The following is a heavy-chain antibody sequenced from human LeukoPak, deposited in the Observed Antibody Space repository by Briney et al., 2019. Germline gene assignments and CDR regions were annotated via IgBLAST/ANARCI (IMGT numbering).Heavy chain of an antibody. Sequence: SETLSLTCTVSGGSISSYYWSWIRQPAGKGLEWIGRIYTSGSTNYNPSLKSRVTMSVDTSKNQLSLKLSSVTAADTAVYYCARNNWNDVKAAFDIWGQGTMVTVSS. CDR2: IYTSGST. CDR3: ARNNWNDVKAAFDI. V-gene: IGHV4-4*07. D-gene: IGHD1-1*01. CDR1: GGSISSYY. J-gene: IGHJ3*02.